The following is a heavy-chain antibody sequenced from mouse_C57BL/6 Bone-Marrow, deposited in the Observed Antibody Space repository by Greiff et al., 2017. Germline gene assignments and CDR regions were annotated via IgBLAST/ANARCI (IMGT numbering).Heavy chain of an antibody. D-gene: IGHD1-1*01. V-gene: IGHV1-59*01. CDR3: AKYHGSSPYAMDY. CDR1: GYTFTSYW. Sequence: QVQLQQPGAELVRPGTSVKLSCKASGYTFTSYWMHWVKQRPGQGLEWIGVIDPSDSSTNYNQKFKGKATLTVDTSSSTAYMHLSSLTSENSAVYYCAKYHGSSPYAMDYWGQGTSVTVSS. CDR2: IDPSDSST. J-gene: IGHJ4*01.